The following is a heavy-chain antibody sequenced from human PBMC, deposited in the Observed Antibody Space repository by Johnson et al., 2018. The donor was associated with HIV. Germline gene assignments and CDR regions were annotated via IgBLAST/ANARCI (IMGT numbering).Heavy chain of an antibody. CDR1: GFTFSTYW. V-gene: IGHV3-7*05. D-gene: IGHD6-13*01. CDR2: IKQDGSEK. J-gene: IGHJ3*02. CDR3: ARDIAPLAGRDAFDI. Sequence: EVQVVESGGGLVQPGGSLRLSCTASGFTFSTYWMSWVRQAPGKGLEWVANIKQDGSEKYYVDSVKGRFTISSDNAKNSLYLQMNSLRAEDTAVYYCARDIAPLAGRDAFDIWGQGTMVTVSS.